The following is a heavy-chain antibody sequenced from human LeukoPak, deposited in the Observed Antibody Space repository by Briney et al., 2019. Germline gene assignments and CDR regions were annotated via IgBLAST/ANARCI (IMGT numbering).Heavy chain of an antibody. J-gene: IGHJ5*02. CDR3: ARDDQQLVDH. CDR2: IYYSGST. V-gene: IGHV4-30-4*01. Sequence: PSQTLSLTCTVSGGSISSGDNYWSWIRQPPGKGLEWIGYIYYSGSTYYNPSLTSRVTISLDTSKNQFSLKLSSVTAADTAVYYCARDDQQLVDHWGQGTLVTVSS. D-gene: IGHD6-6*01. CDR1: GGSISSGDNY.